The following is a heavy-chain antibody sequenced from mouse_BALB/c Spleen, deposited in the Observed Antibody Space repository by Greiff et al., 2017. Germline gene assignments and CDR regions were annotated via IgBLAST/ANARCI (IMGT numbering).Heavy chain of an antibody. CDR3: ARIYYYGSSHAMDY. CDR2: ISSGSSTI. V-gene: IGHV5-17*02. J-gene: IGHJ4*01. D-gene: IGHD1-1*01. CDR1: GFTFSSFG. Sequence: DVKLVESGGGLVQPGGSRKLSCAASGFTFSSFGMHWVRQAPEKGLEWVAYISSGSSTIYYADTVKGRFTISRDNPKNTLFLQMTSLRSEDTAMYYCARIYYYGSSHAMDYWGQGTSVTVSS.